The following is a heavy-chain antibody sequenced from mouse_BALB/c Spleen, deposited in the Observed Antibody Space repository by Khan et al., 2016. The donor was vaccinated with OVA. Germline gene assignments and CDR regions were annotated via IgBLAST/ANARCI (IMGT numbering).Heavy chain of an antibody. CDR3: ARSRWLLPAMDY. Sequence: QIQLVQSGPELKKPGETVKISCKASGYTFTNYGMNWVKQSPGKGLKWMGWINTNTGEPTYVEEFKGRFAFSLETSASTAQLQINNLKNEDTATYFCARSRWLLPAMDYWGQGTSVTVSS. CDR1: GYTFTNYG. V-gene: IGHV9-3*02. CDR2: INTNTGEP. D-gene: IGHD2-3*01. J-gene: IGHJ4*01.